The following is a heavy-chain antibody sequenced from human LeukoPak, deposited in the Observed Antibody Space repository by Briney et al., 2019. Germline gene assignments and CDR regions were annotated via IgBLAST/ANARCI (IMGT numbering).Heavy chain of an antibody. J-gene: IGHJ4*02. CDR3: ATLAGNYFDY. CDR1: GGSISSYY. D-gene: IGHD6-13*01. V-gene: IGHV4-59*08. CDR2: IYYSGST. Sequence: SETLSLTCTVSGGSISSYYWSWIRQPPGKGLEWIGYIYYSGSTNYNPSLKSRVTISVDTSKNQFSLKLSSVTAADTAVCYCATLAGNYFDYWGQGTLVTVSS.